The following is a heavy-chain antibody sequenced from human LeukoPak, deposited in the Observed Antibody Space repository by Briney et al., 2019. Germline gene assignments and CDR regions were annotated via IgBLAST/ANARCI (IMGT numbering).Heavy chain of an antibody. D-gene: IGHD2-8*01. CDR2: IRFDGGNK. CDR3: AKDAPCTNGVCALSG. Sequence: GGSLRLSCAASGNTFSSYGMHWVRQAPGKGLEWVAFIRFDGGNKYYADSVKGRFTISRDNSRNTLYLQMNSLRPEDTAVYYCAKDAPCTNGVCALSGWGQGTLVTVPS. J-gene: IGHJ4*02. V-gene: IGHV3-30*02. CDR1: GNTFSSYG.